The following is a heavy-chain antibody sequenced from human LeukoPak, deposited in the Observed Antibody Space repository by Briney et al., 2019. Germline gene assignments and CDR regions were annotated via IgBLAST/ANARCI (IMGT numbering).Heavy chain of an antibody. CDR3: ASGPPDRYSSGWYVLDY. CDR1: GYTFTGYY. D-gene: IGHD6-19*01. J-gene: IGHJ4*02. CDR2: INPNSGGT. V-gene: IGHV1-2*02. Sequence: ASVKVSCKASGYTFTGYYMHWVRQAPGQGLEWMGWINPNSGGTNYAQKFQGRVTMTRDTSISTAYMELSRLRSDDTAVYYCASGPPDRYSSGWYVLDYWGQGTLVTVSS.